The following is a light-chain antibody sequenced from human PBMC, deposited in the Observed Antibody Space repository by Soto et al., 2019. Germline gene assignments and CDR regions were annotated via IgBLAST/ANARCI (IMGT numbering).Light chain of an antibody. J-gene: IGKJ1*01. CDR2: GAS. V-gene: IGKV3-15*01. CDR3: QQYNRWQRR. Sequence: EIVMTQSPATLSVSPGERATLSCRASQSVSSNLAWYQQKPGQAPRLLIYGASTRATGIPARFSGSGSGTELTLTISSLQSEDFAVYYCQQYNRWQRRFGQGTKVYIK. CDR1: QSVSSN.